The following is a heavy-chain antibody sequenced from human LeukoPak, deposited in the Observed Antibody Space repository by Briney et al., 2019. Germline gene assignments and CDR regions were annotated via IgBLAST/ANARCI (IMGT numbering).Heavy chain of an antibody. CDR2: IYSDGSA. CDR3: AVALTVSGNNYFDY. D-gene: IGHD6-19*01. Sequence: GGSLRLSCAASGFTFSSYSMNWVRQAPGKGLEWVSVIYSDGSASYADSVKGRFTISRDNSKNTLYLQMKSLRAEDTAVYYCAVALTVSGNNYFDYWGQGTLLTVSS. J-gene: IGHJ4*02. CDR1: GFTFSSYS. V-gene: IGHV3-66*01.